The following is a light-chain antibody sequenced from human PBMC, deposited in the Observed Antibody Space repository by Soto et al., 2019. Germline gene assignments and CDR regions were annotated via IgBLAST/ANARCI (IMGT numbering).Light chain of an antibody. CDR1: QSVSSSY. V-gene: IGKV3-20*01. J-gene: IGKJ1*01. CDR2: GAS. CDR3: QQYGSSLWT. Sequence: EIVLTQSPGTLSLSPGERATLSCRASQSVSSSYLAWYQQKPGQAPRLLIYGASSRATGIPDRFSGSGSGTDLTVTISRLEPEDFAVYYCQQYGSSLWTFDQGTKVEIK.